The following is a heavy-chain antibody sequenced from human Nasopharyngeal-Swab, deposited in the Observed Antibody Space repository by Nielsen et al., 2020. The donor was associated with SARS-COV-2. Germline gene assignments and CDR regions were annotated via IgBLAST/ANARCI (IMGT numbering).Heavy chain of an antibody. J-gene: IGHJ6*03. CDR2: IYYSGST. V-gene: IGHV4-59*01. D-gene: IGHD3-9*01. Sequence: ESLKISCTVSGGSISSYYWSWIRQPPGKGLEWIGYIYYSGSTNYNPSLKSRVPISVDTSKNQFSLKLSSVTAADTAVYYCARISPSYYDILTGYYGYYYMDVWGKGTTVTVSS. CDR3: ARISPSYYDILTGYYGYYYMDV. CDR1: GGSISSYY.